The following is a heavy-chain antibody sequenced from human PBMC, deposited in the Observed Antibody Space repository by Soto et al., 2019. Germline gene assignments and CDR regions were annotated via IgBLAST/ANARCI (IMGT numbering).Heavy chain of an antibody. D-gene: IGHD3-22*01. CDR3: ARRNYYDSSGYYRFDY. CDR1: GGSISSSSYY. Sequence: QLQLQESGPGLVKPSETLSLTCTVSGGSISSSSYYWGWIRQPPGKGLEWIGSIYYSGSTYYNPSLKSRVTISVDTSKNQFSLKLSSVTAADTAVYYCARRNYYDSSGYYRFDYWGQGTLVTVSS. CDR2: IYYSGST. V-gene: IGHV4-39*01. J-gene: IGHJ4*02.